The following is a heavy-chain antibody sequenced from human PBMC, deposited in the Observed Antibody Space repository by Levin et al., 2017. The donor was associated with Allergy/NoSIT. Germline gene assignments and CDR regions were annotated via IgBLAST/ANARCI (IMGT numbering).Heavy chain of an antibody. J-gene: IGHJ4*02. V-gene: IGHV4-30-4*01. CDR1: GGSVSSVDHY. CDR3: ARAVDYDVLADCCSPYYFDK. Sequence: PSETLSLTCTVSGGSVSSVDHYWSWIRQSPGKGLEWIGYIYYTGTTYYNPSLKGRVTISIDTSRNQFSLRLNSVPAADTAVYYCARAVDYDVLADCCSPYYFDKWGQGTLVTVSS. CDR2: IYYTGTT. D-gene: IGHD3-9*01.